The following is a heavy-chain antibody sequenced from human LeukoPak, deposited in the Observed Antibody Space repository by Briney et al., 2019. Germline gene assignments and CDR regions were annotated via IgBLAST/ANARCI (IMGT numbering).Heavy chain of an antibody. Sequence: PSETLSLTCTVSGGSISGFYWSWIRQPPGKGLEWIWYIYYSGSINYSPSLKSRVTISVDTSKNQFSLKLSSVTAADTAVYYCARESADAFDIWGQGTMVTVSS. CDR1: GGSISGFY. V-gene: IGHV4-59*01. CDR3: ARESADAFDI. J-gene: IGHJ3*02. CDR2: IYYSGSI.